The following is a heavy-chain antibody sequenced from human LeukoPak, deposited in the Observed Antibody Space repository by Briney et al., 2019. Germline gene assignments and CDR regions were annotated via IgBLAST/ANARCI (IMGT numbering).Heavy chain of an antibody. Sequence: GGSLRLSCAASGFTFSDYYMSWIRQAPGKGLEGVSYISSSGSTIYYADSVKSRFTITSDNAKNSLYLQMNSLRAEDTAVYYCARGPVGETYFDYWGQGTLVTVSS. J-gene: IGHJ4*02. CDR2: ISSSGSTI. CDR3: ARGPVGETYFDY. V-gene: IGHV3-11*01. CDR1: GFTFSDYY. D-gene: IGHD3-10*01.